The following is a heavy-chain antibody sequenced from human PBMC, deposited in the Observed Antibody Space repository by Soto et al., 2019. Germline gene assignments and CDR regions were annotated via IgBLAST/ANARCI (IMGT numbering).Heavy chain of an antibody. CDR3: ARQTTVTSYYFDY. D-gene: IGHD4-17*01. CDR2: IWYDGSNK. CDR1: GFTFSSYG. Sequence: QVQLVESGGGVVQPGRSLRLSCAASGFTFSSYGMHRVRQAPGKGLEWVAVIWYDGSNKYYADYVKGRFTISRDNSKNTLYLQMISLRAEDTAVYYCARQTTVTSYYFDYWGQGTLVTVSS. V-gene: IGHV3-33*01. J-gene: IGHJ4*02.